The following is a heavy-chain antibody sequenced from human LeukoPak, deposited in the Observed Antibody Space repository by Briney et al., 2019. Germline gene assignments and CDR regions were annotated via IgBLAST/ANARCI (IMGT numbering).Heavy chain of an antibody. V-gene: IGHV3-53*01. CDR3: ARDFEGVHRTTNSYTYYYYMDV. Sequence: GGSLRLSCAASGFTVSDNYMNWLRQPPGKGLAGVSIIYGGCTYYADSVKGRFTISRDNSKNTVYLQMNSLRAEDTDVYYCARDFEGVHRTTNSYTYYYYMDVWGKGTTVIVSS. CDR1: GFTVSDNY. D-gene: IGHD2/OR15-2a*01. J-gene: IGHJ6*03. CDR2: IYGGCT.